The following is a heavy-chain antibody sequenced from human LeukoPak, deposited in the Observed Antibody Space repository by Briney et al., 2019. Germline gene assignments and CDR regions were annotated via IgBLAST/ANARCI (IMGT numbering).Heavy chain of an antibody. D-gene: IGHD6-13*01. CDR1: GFTFSSYW. CDR3: ASPPGAAAGADQYFQH. V-gene: IGHV3-66*01. CDR2: IYSGGST. J-gene: IGHJ1*01. Sequence: PGGSLRLSCAASGFTFSSYWMSWVRQAPGKGLEWVSVIYSGGSTYYADSVKGRFTISRDNSKNTLYLQMNSLRAEDTAVYYCASPPGAAAGADQYFQHWGQGTLVTVSS.